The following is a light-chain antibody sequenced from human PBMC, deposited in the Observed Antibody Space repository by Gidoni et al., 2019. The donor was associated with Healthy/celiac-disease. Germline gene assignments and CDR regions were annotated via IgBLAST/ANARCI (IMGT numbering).Light chain of an antibody. J-gene: IGKJ1*01. CDR3: QQYGSSPWT. V-gene: IGKV3-20*01. Sequence: EPVFTQSPGTLSLSPGERATLTCRASQSVSSSYLAWYQQKPGQAPRLLIYGASSMATGIPDRFSGSGSGTDFTLTISRLEPEDIAVYYCQQYGSSPWTFGQGTKVEIK. CDR2: GAS. CDR1: QSVSSSY.